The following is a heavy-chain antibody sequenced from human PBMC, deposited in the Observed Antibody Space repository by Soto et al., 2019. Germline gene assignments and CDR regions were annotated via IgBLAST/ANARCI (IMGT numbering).Heavy chain of an antibody. CDR2: IKSKTDGGTT. Sequence: GGSLRLSCAASVFPFSNAWMNWVRQAPGKGLEWVGRIKSKTDGGTTDYAAPVKGRFTISRDDSKNTLYLQMNSLKTEDTAVYYCTTVHYYDSSGYPDGYGMDVWGQGTTVTVSS. CDR3: TTVHYYDSSGYPDGYGMDV. V-gene: IGHV3-15*07. D-gene: IGHD3-22*01. J-gene: IGHJ6*02. CDR1: VFPFSNAW.